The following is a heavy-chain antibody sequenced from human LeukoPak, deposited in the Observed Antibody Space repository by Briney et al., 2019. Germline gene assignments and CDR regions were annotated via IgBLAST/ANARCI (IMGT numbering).Heavy chain of an antibody. D-gene: IGHD6-19*01. Sequence: SETLSLTCTVSGGYISNHYWTSIRQPPGKGLEWIGYVYYSGSTNYNPSLKSRVTISVDTSKNQFSLKVSSVTAADTAVYYCARGGWTHDSWGQGTLVTVSS. V-gene: IGHV4-59*11. CDR2: VYYSGST. J-gene: IGHJ5*01. CDR1: GGYISNHY. CDR3: ARGGWTHDS.